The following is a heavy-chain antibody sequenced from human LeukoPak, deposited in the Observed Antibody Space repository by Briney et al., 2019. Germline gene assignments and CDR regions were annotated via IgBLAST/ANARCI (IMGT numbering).Heavy chain of an antibody. CDR2: INHSGST. V-gene: IGHV4-31*03. CDR1: GGSISSGGYY. Sequence: KPSQTLSLTCTVSGGSISSGGYYWSWIRQHPGKGLEWIGEINHSGSTNYNPSLKSRVTISVDTSKNQFSLKLSSVTAADTAVYYCARGRGPLNYYGMDVWGQGTTVTVSS. J-gene: IGHJ6*02. CDR3: ARGRGPLNYYGMDV.